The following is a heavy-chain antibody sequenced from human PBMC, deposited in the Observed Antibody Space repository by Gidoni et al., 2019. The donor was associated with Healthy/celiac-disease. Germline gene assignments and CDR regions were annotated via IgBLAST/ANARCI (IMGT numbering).Heavy chain of an antibody. J-gene: IGHJ4*02. V-gene: IGHV4-39*01. CDR3: ARLGPYCGGDCYSLFDY. CDR2: T. Sequence: TYYNPSLKSRVTISVDTSKNQFSLKLSSVTAADTAVYYCARLGPYCGGDCYSLFDYWGQGTLVTVSS. D-gene: IGHD2-21*01.